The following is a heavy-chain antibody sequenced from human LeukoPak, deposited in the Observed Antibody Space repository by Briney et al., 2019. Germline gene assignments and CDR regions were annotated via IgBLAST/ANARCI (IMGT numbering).Heavy chain of an antibody. D-gene: IGHD3-10*01. CDR3: ARVHSYYDSGDFDY. J-gene: IGHJ4*02. CDR1: GFTFSDYY. V-gene: IGHV3-11*01. Sequence: GGSLRHSCVASGFTFSDYYMSWIRQAPGKGLEWVSYISSSGSSIYYADSVKGRFTLSRDNAKNSLYLQMNSLRAEDTAVYYCARVHSYYDSGDFDYWGQGTLVTVSS. CDR2: ISSSGSSI.